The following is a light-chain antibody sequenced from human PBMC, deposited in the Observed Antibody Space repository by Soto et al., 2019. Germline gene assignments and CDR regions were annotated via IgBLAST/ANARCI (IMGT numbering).Light chain of an antibody. CDR2: GAS. V-gene: IGKV3-20*01. J-gene: IGKJ1*01. Sequence: EIVLTQSPGTLSVSPGERATLSCKASQSVDPSYLCWFQQRPGQAPRLLIYGASSRATGVPDRFSGSGSGTDFTLTIRRLEPDDFAVYYCQQYGSSPWTFGQGTKVDIK. CDR3: QQYGSSPWT. CDR1: QSVDPSY.